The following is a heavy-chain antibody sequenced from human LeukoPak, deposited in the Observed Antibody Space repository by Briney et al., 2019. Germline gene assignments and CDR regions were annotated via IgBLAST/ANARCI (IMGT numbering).Heavy chain of an antibody. Sequence: SETLSLTCTVSGGSISSSSYYWGWIRQPPGKGLEWIGSIYYSGSTYYNPSLKSRVTISVDTSKNQFSLKLSSVTAADTAVYYCASRNGYSSGWWAIDYWGQGTLVTVSS. J-gene: IGHJ4*02. CDR3: ASRNGYSSGWWAIDY. CDR2: IYYSGST. D-gene: IGHD6-19*01. CDR1: GGSISSSSYY. V-gene: IGHV4-39*01.